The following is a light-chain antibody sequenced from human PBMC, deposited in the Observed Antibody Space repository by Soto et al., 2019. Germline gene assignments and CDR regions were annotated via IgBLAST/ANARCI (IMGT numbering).Light chain of an antibody. V-gene: IGKV3-20*01. J-gene: IGKJ1*01. CDR3: QQYGSSPT. CDR2: GAS. CDR1: QSVTSNY. Sequence: EIGLTQSPGTLSLSPGERATLSCRASQSVTSNYLAWYQQKPGQAPSLVIYGASSRATGIPDRFSGSGSGTYFTLTISKLEPEDFAVYYCQQYGSSPTFGQGTKVEIK.